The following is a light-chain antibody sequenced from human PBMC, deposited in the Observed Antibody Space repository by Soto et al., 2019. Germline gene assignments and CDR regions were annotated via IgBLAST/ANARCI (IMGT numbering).Light chain of an antibody. CDR3: QQSTTFPLT. Sequence: DIPMTQSPSSVYASVRDRVAITFRATQSINSDLGWYQQKPGKAPKHLSSDASNLQSGVPSRFSGSVSGTDFTLTISSLQPEDFASYYCQQSTTFPLTFGGGTKVEIK. V-gene: IGKV1-12*01. CDR2: DAS. J-gene: IGKJ4*01. CDR1: QSINSD.